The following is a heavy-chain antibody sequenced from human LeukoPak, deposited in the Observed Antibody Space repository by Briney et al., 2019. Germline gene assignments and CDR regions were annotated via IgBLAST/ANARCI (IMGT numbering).Heavy chain of an antibody. CDR1: GFTFSSYA. CDR2: ITGSGAGT. CDR3: AKLDCSGGSCHNLNF. J-gene: IGHJ4*02. Sequence: PGGSLRFSCAASGFTFSSYAMNWVRKAPGKGPEWVSAITGSGAGTYYADSVKGRFTISRDNSKNTLYLQMNSLRAEDTAVYFCAKLDCSGGSCHNLNFWGQGTLVTVSS. D-gene: IGHD2-15*01. V-gene: IGHV3-23*01.